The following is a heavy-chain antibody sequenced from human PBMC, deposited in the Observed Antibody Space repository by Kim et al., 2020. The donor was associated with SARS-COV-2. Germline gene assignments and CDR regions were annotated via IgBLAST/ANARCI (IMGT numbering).Heavy chain of an antibody. D-gene: IGHD4-17*01. Sequence: GGSLRLSCAASGFTFSSYAMHWVRQAPGKGLEWVAVISYDGSNKYYADSVKGRFTISRDNSKNTLYLQMNSLRAEDTAVYYCARGRTTVVTRNYWGQGTLVTVSS. CDR2: ISYDGSNK. CDR3: ARGRTTVVTRNY. J-gene: IGHJ4*02. V-gene: IGHV3-30*04. CDR1: GFTFSSYA.